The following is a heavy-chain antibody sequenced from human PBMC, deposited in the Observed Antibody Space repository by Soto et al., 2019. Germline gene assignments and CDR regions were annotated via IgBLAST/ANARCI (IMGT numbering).Heavy chain of an antibody. CDR3: ARGGTPIDY. D-gene: IGHD3-16*01. J-gene: IGHJ4*02. Sequence: QVQLVQSGAEVKKPGASVKVSCKTSGYTFTNFGLSWVRQAPGQGLEWMGWISAYNGNTNYAQNFQGRVTMNTDTATSTAYMELRSLSSDDTAVYYCARGGTPIDYCGQGTLVTVSS. CDR2: ISAYNGNT. CDR1: GYTFTNFG. V-gene: IGHV1-18*01.